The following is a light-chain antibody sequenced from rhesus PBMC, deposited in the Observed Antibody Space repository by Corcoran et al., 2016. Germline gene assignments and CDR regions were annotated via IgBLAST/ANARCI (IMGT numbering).Light chain of an antibody. V-gene: IGKV1-69*01. CDR3: QQHDNSPFT. Sequence: DIQMTQSPSSLSASVGDRVTITRRASQDISNWLAWYQQKPGKAPKLLIYRASNLEIGVPSRFSGSGTGTVFTLTISSLQPEDIATYYCQQHDNSPFTFGPGTKLDIK. CDR1: QDISNW. CDR2: RAS. J-gene: IGKJ3*01.